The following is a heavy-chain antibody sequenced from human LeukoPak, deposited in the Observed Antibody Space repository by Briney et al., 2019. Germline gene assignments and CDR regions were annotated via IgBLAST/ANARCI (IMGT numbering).Heavy chain of an antibody. D-gene: IGHD3-22*01. Sequence: ASVKVSCKASGGTFSSYAISWVRQAPGQGLEWMGGIIPIFGTANYAQKFQGRVTITADESTSTAYMELSSLRSEDTAVYYCARAIPYDSSGYYHVRYYYYMDVWGKGTTVTISS. J-gene: IGHJ6*03. V-gene: IGHV1-69*13. CDR2: IIPIFGTA. CDR1: GGTFSSYA. CDR3: ARAIPYDSSGYYHVRYYYYMDV.